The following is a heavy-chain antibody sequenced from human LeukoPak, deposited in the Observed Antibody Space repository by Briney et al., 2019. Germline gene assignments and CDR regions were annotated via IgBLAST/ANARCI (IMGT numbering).Heavy chain of an antibody. V-gene: IGHV4-59*11. Sequence: SETLSLTCTVSGGSISSHYWSWIRQPPGKGLEWIGNIYYSGSTNYNPSLKSRVTISVDTSKNQFSLKLSSVTAADTAVYYCARGLGYCSSTSCYTFDYWGQGTLVTVSS. CDR2: IYYSGST. CDR1: GGSISSHY. D-gene: IGHD2-2*02. J-gene: IGHJ4*02. CDR3: ARGLGYCSSTSCYTFDY.